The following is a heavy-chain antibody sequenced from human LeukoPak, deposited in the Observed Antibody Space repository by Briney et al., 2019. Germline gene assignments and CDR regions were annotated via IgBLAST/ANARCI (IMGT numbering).Heavy chain of an antibody. D-gene: IGHD1-1*01. J-gene: IGHJ2*01. V-gene: IGHV3-7*03. CDR1: GFTFRNYW. Sequence: GGSLGLSCAASGFTFRNYWMSWVRQAPGKGLEWVVNIREDGRETFYVDSVKGRFTISRDNAKDSLDLEMNSLRAEDAALYYCARVPTATGRGHWYSDLWGRGTLVTVSS. CDR3: ARVPTATGRGHWYSDL. CDR2: IREDGRET.